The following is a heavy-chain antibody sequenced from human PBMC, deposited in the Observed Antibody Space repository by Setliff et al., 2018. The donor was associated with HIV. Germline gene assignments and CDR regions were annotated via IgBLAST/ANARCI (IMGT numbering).Heavy chain of an antibody. V-gene: IGHV3-33*06. CDR2: IWYDGNNK. CDR1: GFTFSRYG. J-gene: IGHJ5*02. D-gene: IGHD1-26*01. Sequence: PGGSLRLSCAASGFTFSRYGMHWVRQTPGKGLEWVAIIWYDGNNKQYADSMKGRFTISRDNSNNMLYLQMNSLRAEDTAVYYCANLWEVGAWGQGTLVTVSS. CDR3: ANLWEVGA.